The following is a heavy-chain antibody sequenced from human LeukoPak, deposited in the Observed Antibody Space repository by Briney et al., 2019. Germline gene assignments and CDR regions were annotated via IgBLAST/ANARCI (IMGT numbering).Heavy chain of an antibody. J-gene: IGHJ4*02. D-gene: IGHD3-22*01. CDR3: ARQDYDSSGYYSLNYFDY. Sequence: PSETLSLTCTVSGGSISSSTYYWDWIRQPPGKGLEWIGSIYYSGSTYYNPSLKSRVTISVDTSKNHFSLKLSSVTAADTAVYYCARQDYDSSGYYSLNYFDYWGQGTLVTVSS. V-gene: IGHV4-39*01. CDR2: IYYSGST. CDR1: GGSISSSTYY.